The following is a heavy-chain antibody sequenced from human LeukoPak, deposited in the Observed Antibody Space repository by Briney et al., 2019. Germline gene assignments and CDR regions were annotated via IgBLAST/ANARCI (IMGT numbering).Heavy chain of an antibody. J-gene: IGHJ4*02. D-gene: IGHD4-17*01. CDR3: ARGQTTVTN. V-gene: IGHV3-7*03. Sequence: GGSLRLSCAASGFTFSSYWMSWVRQAPGKGLEWAANIKQDGSEKYYVDSVKGRFTISRDNAKNSLYLQMNSLRAEDTAVYFCARGQTTVTNWGQGTLVTVSP. CDR2: IKQDGSEK. CDR1: GFTFSSYW.